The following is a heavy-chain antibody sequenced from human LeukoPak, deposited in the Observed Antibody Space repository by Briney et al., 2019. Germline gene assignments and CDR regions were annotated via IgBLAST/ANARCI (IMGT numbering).Heavy chain of an antibody. CDR1: GYTFTGYG. CDR2: ISAYNGNT. Sequence: ASVKVSCKASGYTFTGYGISWVRQAPGQGLEWMGWISAYNGNTNYAQKLQGRVTMTRDTSISTAYMELSRLRSDDTAVYYCARDRTRTGYSSGWYHDYWGQGTLVTVSS. J-gene: IGHJ4*02. CDR3: ARDRTRTGYSSGWYHDY. V-gene: IGHV1-18*01. D-gene: IGHD6-19*01.